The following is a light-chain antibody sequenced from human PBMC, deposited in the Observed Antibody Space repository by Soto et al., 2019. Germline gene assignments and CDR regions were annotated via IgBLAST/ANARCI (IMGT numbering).Light chain of an antibody. CDR3: SSYTTSSPLGV. J-gene: IGLJ1*01. Sequence: QSLLTQPASVSGSPGQSITISCTGTSSDVGGYEYVSWYQQHPGKAPKRIIYDVSDRPSGVSNRFSGSKSGNTASLAISGLQAEDDADYYCSSYTTSSPLGVFGTGTKVTVL. V-gene: IGLV2-14*03. CDR2: DVS. CDR1: SSDVGGYEY.